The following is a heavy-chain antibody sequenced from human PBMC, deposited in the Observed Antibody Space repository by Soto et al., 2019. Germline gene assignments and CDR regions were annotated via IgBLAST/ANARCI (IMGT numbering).Heavy chain of an antibody. Sequence: SETLSLTCAVYGGSFSGYYWSWIRQPPGKGLEWIGEINHSGSTNYNPSLKSRVTISVDTSKNQFSLKLSSVTAADTAVYYCARHGLTMVRGVIMRYHGFDPRGQGTPVTVSS. V-gene: IGHV4-34*01. D-gene: IGHD3-10*01. CDR2: INHSGST. CDR3: ARHGLTMVRGVIMRYHGFDP. CDR1: GGSFSGYY. J-gene: IGHJ5*02.